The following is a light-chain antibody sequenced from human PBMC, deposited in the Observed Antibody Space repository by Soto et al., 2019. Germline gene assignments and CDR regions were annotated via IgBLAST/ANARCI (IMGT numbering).Light chain of an antibody. CDR1: QSVLYSSDNKNY. V-gene: IGKV4-1*01. CDR3: QQYYSTPRT. Sequence: DIVMTQSPDSLAVSLGERATINCKSSQSVLYSSDNKNYLAWYQQNPGHPPKLLIYWASTRESGGPDRFSGSGSGTDFTLTISSLQAEDVAVYYCQQYYSTPRTFGQGTKVEIK. CDR2: WAS. J-gene: IGKJ1*01.